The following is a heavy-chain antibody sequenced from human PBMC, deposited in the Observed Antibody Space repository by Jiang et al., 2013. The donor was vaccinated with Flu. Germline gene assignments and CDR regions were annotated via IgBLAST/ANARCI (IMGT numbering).Heavy chain of an antibody. CDR2: LLQWYH. Sequence: PGLVKPSETLSLRCNVSGGSVSSGSYYWSWIRQPPGRDWMDWEYLLQWYHQLQPSLKSRVAMSVDTSKNQFSLKLSSVTAADTAIYYCARYYYGSGSFGPWGQGTLVTVSS. J-gene: IGHJ5*02. V-gene: IGHV4-61*01. CDR1: GGSVSSGSYY. D-gene: IGHD3-10*01. CDR3: ARYYYGSGSFGP.